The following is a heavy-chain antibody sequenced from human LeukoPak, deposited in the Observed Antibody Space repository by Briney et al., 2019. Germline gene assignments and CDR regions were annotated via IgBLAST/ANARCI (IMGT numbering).Heavy chain of an antibody. D-gene: IGHD6-13*01. Sequence: SETLSLTCGVSGGSIDIISYYWGWIRQPPGKGLEGIGSIYYSGSTYYNPSLKSRVTISVDTSKNQFSLKLSSVTAADTAVYYCASGYSSSWSDYWGQGTLVTVSS. V-gene: IGHV4-39*01. CDR3: ASGYSSSWSDY. CDR1: GGSIDIISYY. J-gene: IGHJ4*02. CDR2: IYYSGST.